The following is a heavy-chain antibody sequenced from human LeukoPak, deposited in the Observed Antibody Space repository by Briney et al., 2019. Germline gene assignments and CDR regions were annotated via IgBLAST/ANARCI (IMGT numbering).Heavy chain of an antibody. CDR3: AKGSTGVNFDY. J-gene: IGHJ4*02. CDR1: GFTFSSYG. CDR2: ISYDGSNK. V-gene: IGHV3-30*18. Sequence: HPGGSLRLSCAASGFTFSSYGMHWVRQAPGKGLEWVAVISYDGSNKYYADSVKGRFTISRDNSKNTLYLQMNSLRAEDTAVYYCAKGSTGVNFDYWGQGTLVTVSS. D-gene: IGHD1-14*01.